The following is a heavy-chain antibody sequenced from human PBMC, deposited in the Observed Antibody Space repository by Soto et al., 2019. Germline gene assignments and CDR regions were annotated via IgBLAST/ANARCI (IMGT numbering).Heavy chain of an antibody. V-gene: IGHV3-74*01. CDR3: ARDRCSSTSCYPWFDP. Sequence: PGGSLRLSCAASGFTFSSYSMNWVRQAPGKGLVWVSHIDSSASSINYADSVKGRFTISRDNAKNTLYLQMNSLRAEDTAVYYCARDRCSSTSCYPWFDPWGQGTLVTVSS. CDR2: IDSSASSI. D-gene: IGHD2-2*01. CDR1: GFTFSSYS. J-gene: IGHJ5*02.